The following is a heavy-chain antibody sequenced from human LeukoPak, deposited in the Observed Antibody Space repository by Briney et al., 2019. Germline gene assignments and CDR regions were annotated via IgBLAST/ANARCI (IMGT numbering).Heavy chain of an antibody. CDR2: INHSGST. CDR1: GGSFSGYY. Sequence: KPSETLSLTCAVYGGSFSGYYWSWIRQPPGKGLEWIGEINHSGSTNYNPSLKSRVTISVDTSKNQFSLKLSSVTAADTAVYYCARRRSYYYSSGSYSPIGYWGQGTLVAVSS. D-gene: IGHD3-10*01. CDR3: ARRRSYYYSSGSYSPIGY. V-gene: IGHV4-34*01. J-gene: IGHJ4*02.